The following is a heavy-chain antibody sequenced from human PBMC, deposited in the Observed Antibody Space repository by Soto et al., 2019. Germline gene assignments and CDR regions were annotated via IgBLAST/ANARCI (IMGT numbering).Heavy chain of an antibody. V-gene: IGHV1-24*01. CDR2: FDPEDGET. Sequence: ASVNVSCKVSGYTLTELSMHWVRQAPGKGLEWMGGFDPEDGETIYAQKFQGRVTMTEDTSTDTAYMELSSLRSEDTAVYYCATVHTGYSSSWYENWFDPWGQGTLVTVSS. D-gene: IGHD6-13*01. CDR1: GYTLTELS. J-gene: IGHJ5*02. CDR3: ATVHTGYSSSWYENWFDP.